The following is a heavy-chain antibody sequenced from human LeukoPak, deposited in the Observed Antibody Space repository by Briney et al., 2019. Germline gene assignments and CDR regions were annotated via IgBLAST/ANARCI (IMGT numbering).Heavy chain of an antibody. J-gene: IGHJ4*02. CDR2: IDPSDSYT. D-gene: IGHD1-14*01. Sequence: GESLKISCKGSGYSFTSYWISWVRQMPGKGLEWMGRIDPSDSYTNYSPSFQGQVTISADKSISTAYLQWSSLNTSDTAMYYCARCTDHYYFDYWGQGTLVTVSS. CDR3: ARCTDHYYFDY. CDR1: GYSFTSYW. V-gene: IGHV5-10-1*04.